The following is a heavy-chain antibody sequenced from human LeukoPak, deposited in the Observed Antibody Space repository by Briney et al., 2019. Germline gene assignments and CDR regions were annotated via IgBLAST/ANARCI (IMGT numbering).Heavy chain of an antibody. D-gene: IGHD3/OR15-3a*01. J-gene: IGHJ4*02. CDR3: ARQTGSGLFILP. CDR1: GGSISSYY. CDR2: IYTSGTT. V-gene: IGHV4-4*07. Sequence: SETLSLTCTVSGGSISSYYWSWIRQPAGKGLEWIGRIYTSGTTHYNPSLKSRVTMSVDTSKNQFSLRLTSVTAADTAVYYCARQTGSGLFILPGGQGTLVTVSS.